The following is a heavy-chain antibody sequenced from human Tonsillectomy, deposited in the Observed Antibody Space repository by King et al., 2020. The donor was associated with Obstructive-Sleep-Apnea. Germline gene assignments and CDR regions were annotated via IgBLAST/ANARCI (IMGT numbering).Heavy chain of an antibody. J-gene: IGHJ3*02. Sequence: VQLVESGGGLVQPGGSLRLSCAASGFTFNSYWMTWVRQAPGRGLEWVANIKRDGSQKYFLDSVLGRFHISRVNARNLLYLQMDSLRAEDTALYYCARDRDLPDSGMYYDVFDIWGQGTMVTVPS. D-gene: IGHD3-10*01. V-gene: IGHV3-7*01. CDR1: GFTFNSYW. CDR2: IKRDGSQK. CDR3: ARDRDLPDSGMYYDVFDI.